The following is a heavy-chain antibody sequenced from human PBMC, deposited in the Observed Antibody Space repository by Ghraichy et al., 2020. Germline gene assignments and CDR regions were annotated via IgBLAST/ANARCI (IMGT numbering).Heavy chain of an antibody. CDR3: ARSYDFWSGYYTPSYYYGMDV. CDR1: GGSISSYY. V-gene: IGHV4-4*09. Sequence: SETLSLTCTVSGGSISSYYWSWIRQPPGKGLEWIGYIYTSGSTNYNPSLKSRVTISVDTSKNQFSLKLSSVTAADTAVYYCARSYDFWSGYYTPSYYYGMDVWGQGTTVTVSS. D-gene: IGHD3-3*01. CDR2: IYTSGST. J-gene: IGHJ6*02.